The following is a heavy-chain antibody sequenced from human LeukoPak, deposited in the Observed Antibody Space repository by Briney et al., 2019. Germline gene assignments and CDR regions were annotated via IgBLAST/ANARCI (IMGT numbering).Heavy chain of an antibody. CDR3: AFGYSNYFVYYYYYMDV. D-gene: IGHD4-11*01. J-gene: IGHJ6*03. Sequence: GASVTVSCKAYGGTFSSYAISWVRQAAGQGLEWMGGIIPIFGTANYAQKFQGRVTITTDESTSTAYMELSSLRSEDTAVYYCAFGYSNYFVYYYYYMDVWGKGTTVTVSS. V-gene: IGHV1-69*05. CDR1: GGTFSSYA. CDR2: IIPIFGTA.